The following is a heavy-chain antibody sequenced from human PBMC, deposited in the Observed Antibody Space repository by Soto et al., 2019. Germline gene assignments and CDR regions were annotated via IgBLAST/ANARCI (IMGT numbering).Heavy chain of an antibody. J-gene: IGHJ1*01. CDR3: ARSRSYYVEDFQK. CDR2: IYPTGST. D-gene: IGHD1-26*01. Sequence: SETLSLTCTVSGGSISSGGYSWSWIRQSPEKGLEWLGCIYPTGSTYYHPSLKSRVTISIDTSRNQFSLNLTSVTAADTAVYYCARSRSYYVEDFQKWGQGTLVTVSS. CDR1: GGSISSGGYS. V-gene: IGHV4-30-2*06.